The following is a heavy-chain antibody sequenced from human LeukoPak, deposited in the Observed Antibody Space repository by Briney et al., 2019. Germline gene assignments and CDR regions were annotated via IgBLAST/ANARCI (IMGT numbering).Heavy chain of an antibody. D-gene: IGHD6-25*01. CDR1: GYTFTSYY. V-gene: IGHV1-46*01. Sequence: ASVKVSCKASGYTFTSYYMHWVRQAPGQGLEWMGIINPSGGSTSYAQKFQGRVTMTRDMSTNTVYMELSSLRSEDTAVYYCARVGYFDAFDIWGQGTMVTVSS. CDR2: INPSGGST. J-gene: IGHJ3*02. CDR3: ARVGYFDAFDI.